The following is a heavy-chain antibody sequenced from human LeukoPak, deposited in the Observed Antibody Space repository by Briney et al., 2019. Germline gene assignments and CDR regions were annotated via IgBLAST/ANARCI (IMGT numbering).Heavy chain of an antibody. Sequence: SVKVSCKASGGAFSRYAISWVRQAPGQGLEWMGGIIPIFGTANYAQKFQGRVTITADESTSTAYMEVSSLRSEDTAVYYCARAYSGYDFFDYWGQGILVTVSS. D-gene: IGHD5-12*01. J-gene: IGHJ4*02. V-gene: IGHV1-69*01. CDR3: ARAYSGYDFFDY. CDR2: IIPIFGTA. CDR1: GGAFSRYA.